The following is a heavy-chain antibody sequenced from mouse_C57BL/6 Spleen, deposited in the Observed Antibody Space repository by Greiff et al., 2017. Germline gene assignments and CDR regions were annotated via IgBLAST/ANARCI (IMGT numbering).Heavy chain of an antibody. J-gene: IGHJ1*03. V-gene: IGHV1-50*01. CDR1: GYTFTSYW. CDR2: IDPSDSYT. CDR3: ARAEAFGPFRYFDV. Sequence: QVQLQQPGAELVKPGASVKLSCKASGYTFTSYWMQWVKQRPGQGLEWIGEIDPSDSYTNYNQKFKGKATLTVDTSSSTAYMQLSSLTSEDSAVYYCARAEAFGPFRYFDVWGTGTTVTVSS. D-gene: IGHD6-1*01.